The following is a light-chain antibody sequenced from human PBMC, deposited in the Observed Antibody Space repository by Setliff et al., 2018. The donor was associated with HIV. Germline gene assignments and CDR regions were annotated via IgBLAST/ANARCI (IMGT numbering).Light chain of an antibody. V-gene: IGLV2-14*03. CDR3: SPYTTTITPYV. J-gene: IGLJ1*01. CDR2: DVS. CDR1: SSDVGGYNY. Sequence: QSVLTQPASVSGSPGQSITISCTGTSSDVGGYNYVSWYQQHPGKAPKLMIYDVSKRPSGVSNRFSGSKSGSTASLTISGLQAEDEGDYYCSPYTTTITPYVFGTGTKVTVL.